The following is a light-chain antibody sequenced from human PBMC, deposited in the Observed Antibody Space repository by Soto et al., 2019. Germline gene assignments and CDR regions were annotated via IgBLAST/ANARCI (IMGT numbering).Light chain of an antibody. Sequence: DIVMTQSPDSLAVSLGERATINCKSSQSVLYSSNNKNYLAWYQQKPGQPPKLLIYWASTRESGVPDRFSGSGSGTDLTLTISSLQAEDVAVYYCQQCYSIPLTFGGGTKVEIK. CDR1: QSVLYSSNNKNY. CDR3: QQCYSIPLT. J-gene: IGKJ4*01. V-gene: IGKV4-1*01. CDR2: WAS.